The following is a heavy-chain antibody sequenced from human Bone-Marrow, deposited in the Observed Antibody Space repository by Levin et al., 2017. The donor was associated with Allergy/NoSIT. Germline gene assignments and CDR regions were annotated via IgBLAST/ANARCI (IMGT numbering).Heavy chain of an antibody. CDR3: ARLGDSRGRAYWYFDL. CDR1: GGSISGYY. Sequence: SETLSLTCTVSGGSISGYYWSWIRQPPGRGLEWIAYIYYSGSTNYNPSLKSRVTLSVDTSKNQFSLKLSSVTAADTAGYYCARLGDSRGRAYWYFDLWGRGTLVTVSS. CDR2: IYYSGST. V-gene: IGHV4-59*08. J-gene: IGHJ2*01. D-gene: IGHD3-10*01.